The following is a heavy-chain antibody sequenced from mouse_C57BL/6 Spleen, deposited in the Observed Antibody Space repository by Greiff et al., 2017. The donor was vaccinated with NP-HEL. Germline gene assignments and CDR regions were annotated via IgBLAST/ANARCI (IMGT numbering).Heavy chain of an antibody. Sequence: VKLQESGGGLVKPGGSLKLSCAASGFTFSSYTMSWVRQTPEKRLEWVATISGGGGNTYYPDSVKGRFTISRDYAKNTLYLQMSSLRSEDTALYYCARHELREDAMDYWGQGTSVTVSS. CDR1: GFTFSSYT. V-gene: IGHV5-9*01. CDR3: ARHELREDAMDY. J-gene: IGHJ4*01. CDR2: ISGGGGNT. D-gene: IGHD1-1*01.